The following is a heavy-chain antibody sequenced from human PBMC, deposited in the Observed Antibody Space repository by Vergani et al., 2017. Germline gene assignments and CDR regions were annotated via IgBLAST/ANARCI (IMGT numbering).Heavy chain of an antibody. CDR3: ARAAAVPRYYYDSSGTSHFDY. V-gene: IGHV1-69*06. CDR1: GGTFSSYA. Sequence: QVQLVQSGAEVKKPGSSVKVSCKASGGTFSSYAISWVRQAPGQGLEWMGGIIPIFGTANYTQKFQGRVTLTADKSTSTAYMELSSLRSEDTAVYYCARAAAVPRYYYDSSGTSHFDYWGQGTLVTVSS. J-gene: IGHJ4*02. CDR2: IIPIFGTA. D-gene: IGHD3-22*01.